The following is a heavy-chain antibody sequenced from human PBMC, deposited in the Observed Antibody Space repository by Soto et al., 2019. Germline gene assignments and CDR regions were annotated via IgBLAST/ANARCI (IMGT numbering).Heavy chain of an antibody. V-gene: IGHV4-30-2*01. J-gene: IGHJ4*02. CDR2: IYHSGSP. D-gene: IGHD2-2*01. Sequence: PSETLSLTCAVSGGSISSGGYSWSWIRQPPGKGLEWIGYIYHSGSPYCNPSLKSRVTISVDRSKNQFSLKLSSVTAADTAVYNCARLPDYWGQGTLVTVSS. CDR1: GGSISSGGYS. CDR3: ARLPDY.